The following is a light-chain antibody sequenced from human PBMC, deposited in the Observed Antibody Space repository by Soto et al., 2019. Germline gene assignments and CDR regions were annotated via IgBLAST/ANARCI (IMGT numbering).Light chain of an antibody. Sequence: QSVLTQPPSVPGAPGQRVTISCTGSSSNIGAGYDVHWYQQLPGTAPKLLIYGNSNRPSGVPDRFSGSKSGTSASLAITGLQAEDEADYYCQSYDSSLGAGYVFGTGTKVTVL. V-gene: IGLV1-40*01. CDR3: QSYDSSLGAGYV. J-gene: IGLJ1*01. CDR1: SSNIGAGYD. CDR2: GNS.